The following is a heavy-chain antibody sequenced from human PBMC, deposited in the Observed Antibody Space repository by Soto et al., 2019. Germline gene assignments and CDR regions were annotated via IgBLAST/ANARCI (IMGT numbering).Heavy chain of an antibody. CDR2: ISTMFGSA. CDR3: ASYVQVHAPAFVY. D-gene: IGHD3-16*01. J-gene: IGHJ4*02. CDR1: GGTFNTYG. V-gene: IGHV1-69*19. Sequence: QVQLVQSGAEMKNPGSSVKVSCQSSGGTFNTYGMNWVRQAPGQGPEWMGDISTMFGSANYAPKCQGRVTITADDSTGTPYMQLISVTSEDTALYSCASYVQVHAPAFVYWGQGTLVTVSS.